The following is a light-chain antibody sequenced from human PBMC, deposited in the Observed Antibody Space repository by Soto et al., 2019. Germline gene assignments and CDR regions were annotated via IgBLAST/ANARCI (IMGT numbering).Light chain of an antibody. CDR3: QQYGSSPTWT. V-gene: IGKV3-20*01. CDR2: GAS. J-gene: IGKJ1*01. Sequence: ESVLTQSPGTLSLSPGERATLSCRASQSVSSNYLAWCQQKPGQAPRLLIYGASTRATGIPDRFSGGGSGTDFTLTISSLEFGESAVYYSQQYGSSPTWTFGQGTKV. CDR1: QSVSSNY.